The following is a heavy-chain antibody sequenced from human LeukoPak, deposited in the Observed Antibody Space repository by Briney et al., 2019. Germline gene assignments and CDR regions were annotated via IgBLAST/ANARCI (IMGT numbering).Heavy chain of an antibody. CDR1: GYSISSGYY. V-gene: IGHV4-38-2*02. CDR3: ARDRDYGALSYYYYMDV. Sequence: SETLSLTCTVSGYSISSGYYWGWIRQPPGKGLEWIGEIHHSGSTNYNPSLRSRVTISVDKSKNQFSLKLSSVTAADTAVYYCARDRDYGALSYYYYMDVWGKGTTVTISS. D-gene: IGHD4-17*01. J-gene: IGHJ6*03. CDR2: IHHSGST.